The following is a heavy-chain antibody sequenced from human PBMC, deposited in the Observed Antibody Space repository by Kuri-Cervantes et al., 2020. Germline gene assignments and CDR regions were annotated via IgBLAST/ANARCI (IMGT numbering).Heavy chain of an antibody. CDR1: GYTFTSYG. J-gene: IGHJ3*02. V-gene: IGHV1-18*01. Sequence: ASVKVSCKASGYTFTSYGISWVRQAPGQGLEWMGWISAYNGNTNYAQKLQGRVTMTTDTSTSTAYMILRSLRSDDTAVYYCATYCSSTSCYENNDAFDIWGQGTMVTVSS. CDR2: ISAYNGNT. CDR3: ATYCSSTSCYENNDAFDI. D-gene: IGHD2-2*01.